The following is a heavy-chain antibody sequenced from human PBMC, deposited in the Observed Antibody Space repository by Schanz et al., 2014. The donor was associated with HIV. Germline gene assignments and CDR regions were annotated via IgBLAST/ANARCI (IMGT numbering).Heavy chain of an antibody. Sequence: QVQLQESGPGLVKPSQTLSLTCTVSGDSISSGGYYWSWIRQHPGKGLEWIGYIYYSGNTYYNPSLKIRVAISVDTSKNQFSLSLGSVTAADPAIYFCARGSSGGDSAAEYFRHWGQGTLVTVSS. CDR2: IYYSGNT. D-gene: IGHD2-21*02. V-gene: IGHV4-31*03. CDR1: GDSISSGGYY. J-gene: IGHJ1*01. CDR3: ARGSSGGDSAAEYFRH.